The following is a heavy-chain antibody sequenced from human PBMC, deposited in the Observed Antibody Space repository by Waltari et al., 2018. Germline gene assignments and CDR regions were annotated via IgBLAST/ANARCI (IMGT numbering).Heavy chain of an antibody. CDR3: ASQSYCGGDCSPPYFDY. CDR1: GFSLNTHEVG. V-gene: IGHV2-5*01. CDR2: IYWNDDE. D-gene: IGHD2-21*01. J-gene: IGHJ4*02. Sequence: QITWKESGPTLVKPTQTLTLTCTFSGFSLNTHEVGVGWIRQPPRKALEWLAIIYWNDDERYSPSLKSRLTITQDTSTNQLVLTMTNMEAVDTATYYCASQSYCGGDCSPPYFDYWGQGILVTVSS.